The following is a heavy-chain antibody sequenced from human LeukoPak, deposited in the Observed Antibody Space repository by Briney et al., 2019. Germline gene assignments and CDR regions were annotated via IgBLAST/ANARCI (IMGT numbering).Heavy chain of an antibody. D-gene: IGHD3-9*01. Sequence: SETLSLTCTVSGGSISSGGYYWSWIRQHSGKGLEWIGYIYYSGSTYYNPSLKSRVTISVDTSKNQLSLKLSSVTAADTAVYYCARVLRYFDWLFPYYMDVWGKGSTVTVSS. CDR2: IYYSGST. CDR1: GGSISSGGYY. CDR3: ARVLRYFDWLFPYYMDV. V-gene: IGHV4-31*03. J-gene: IGHJ6*03.